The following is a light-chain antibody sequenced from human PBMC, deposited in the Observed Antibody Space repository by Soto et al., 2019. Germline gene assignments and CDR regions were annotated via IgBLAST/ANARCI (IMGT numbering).Light chain of an antibody. CDR3: SSYAGSSNV. J-gene: IGLJ1*01. Sequence: QSVLTHPPSASLSPGQSVAISCTGTSSDVGGYNYVSLYQQHPGKAPKLMIYEVNKRPSGVPDRFSGSKSGNTASLTVSGLQAEDEADYYCSSYAGSSNVFGTGTKVTVL. V-gene: IGLV2-8*01. CDR1: SSDVGGYNY. CDR2: EVN.